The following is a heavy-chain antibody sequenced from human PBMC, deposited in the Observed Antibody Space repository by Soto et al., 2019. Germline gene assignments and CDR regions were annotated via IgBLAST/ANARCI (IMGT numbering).Heavy chain of an antibody. D-gene: IGHD6-19*01. V-gene: IGHV4-39*01. CDR2: IYYSGST. CDR1: GGSISSSSYY. J-gene: IGHJ4*02. CDR3: ARRLSGAVAGTDYFDY. Sequence: SETLSLTCTVSGGSISSSSYYWGWIRQPPGKGLEWIGSIYYSGSTYYNPSLKSRVTISVDTSKNQFSLKLSSVTAADTAVYYCARRLSGAVAGTDYFDYWGQGTLVTVSS.